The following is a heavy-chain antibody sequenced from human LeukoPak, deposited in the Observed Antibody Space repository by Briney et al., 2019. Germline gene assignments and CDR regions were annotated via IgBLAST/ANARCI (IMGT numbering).Heavy chain of an antibody. J-gene: IGHJ4*02. CDR2: IKKDGSEK. V-gene: IGHV3-7*01. Sequence: WGSLRLSCAASGFTFSSYWMSLVGQAPGKGLEWVANIKKDGSEKYYVDAVKGRFTISRDNAKTSLYLQMNSLRVEDTAVYYCARDLSGVTGYTYGRGIDYWGQGTLVTVSS. CDR1: GFTFSSYW. CDR3: ARDLSGVTGYTYGRGIDY. D-gene: IGHD5-18*01.